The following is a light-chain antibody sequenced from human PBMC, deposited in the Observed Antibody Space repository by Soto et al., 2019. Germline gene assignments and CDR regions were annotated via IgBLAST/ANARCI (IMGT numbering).Light chain of an antibody. CDR2: KGS. CDR3: QQYNRYSGT. V-gene: IGKV1-5*03. J-gene: IGKJ1*01. Sequence: DIQMTQAPSTLSASLGDRVTITWRARRSISSWLAWYQHKLGKDTQLLIYKGSSLESGVTSRFSGSGSGTEFNINISSLQNDDFASYYCQQYNRYSGTFGKGNKVAIK. CDR1: RSISSW.